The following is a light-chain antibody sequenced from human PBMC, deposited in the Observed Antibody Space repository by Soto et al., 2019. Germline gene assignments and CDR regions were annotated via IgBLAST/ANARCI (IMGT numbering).Light chain of an antibody. J-gene: IGKJ2*01. Sequence: DIQMTQSPSTLSASVGDRVTIACRASQSIDSWLAWYQQKPGKAPKFLIYDASDLESGVPSRFSGSGSGTEFTLTISSLQPDDFATYYCQQYRDKPFTFGQGTKVEIK. CDR2: DAS. CDR3: QQYRDKPFT. CDR1: QSIDSW. V-gene: IGKV1-5*01.